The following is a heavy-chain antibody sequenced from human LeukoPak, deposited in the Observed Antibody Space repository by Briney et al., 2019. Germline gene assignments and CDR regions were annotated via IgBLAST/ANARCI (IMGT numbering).Heavy chain of an antibody. CDR3: ARRGDGYNSDF. CDR2: MYHTGNT. Sequence: PSETLSLTCTVSGGSISIYYWSWIRQPPGKGLEWLGYMYHTGNTHYNPSLKSRITISIDTSKNQFSLKLSSVTAADTAVYYCARRGDGYNSDFWGQGTLVTVSS. V-gene: IGHV4-59*01. D-gene: IGHD5-24*01. CDR1: GGSISIYY. J-gene: IGHJ4*02.